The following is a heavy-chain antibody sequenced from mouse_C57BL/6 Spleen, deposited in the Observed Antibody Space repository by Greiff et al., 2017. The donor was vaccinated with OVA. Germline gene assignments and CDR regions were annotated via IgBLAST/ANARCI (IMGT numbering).Heavy chain of an antibody. J-gene: IGHJ4*01. CDR2: IWRGGST. D-gene: IGHD3-2*02. CDR1: GFSLTSYG. V-gene: IGHV2-5*01. Sequence: VQLQESGPGLVQPSQSLSITCTVSGFSLTSYGVHWVRQSPGKGLEWLGVIWRGGSTDYNAAFMSRLSITKDNSKSQVFFKMNSLQADDTAIYYCDKETAQAVGAMDYWGQGTSVTVSS. CDR3: DKETAQAVGAMDY.